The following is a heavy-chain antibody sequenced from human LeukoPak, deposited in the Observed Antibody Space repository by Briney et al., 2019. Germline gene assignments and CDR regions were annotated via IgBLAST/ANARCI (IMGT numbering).Heavy chain of an antibody. CDR1: GGSISSYY. CDR2: IYYSGST. V-gene: IGHV4-59*01. D-gene: IGHD4-17*01. CDR3: ARVDGTVTTSASFYYYGMDV. Sequence: TSDTLSLTCTVSGGSISSYYWSWIRQPLGKGLEWIGYIYYSGSTNYNPSLKSRVTISVDTSKNQFSLKLSSVTAADTAVYYCARVDGTVTTSASFYYYGMDVWGQGTTVTVSS. J-gene: IGHJ6*02.